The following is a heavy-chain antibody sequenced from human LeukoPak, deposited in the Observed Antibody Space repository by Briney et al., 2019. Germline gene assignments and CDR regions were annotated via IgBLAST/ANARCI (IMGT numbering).Heavy chain of an antibody. CDR1: GFTFDDYA. CDR2: ISWNSVFL. Sequence: GGSLRLSCAASGFTFDDYAMHWVRHAPGKGLEWVSGISWNSVFLGYADPVKGRFTISRDNAKNSLYLQMNSLRAEDTALYYCAKDFGQWLGRYGMDVWGQGTTVTVSS. V-gene: IGHV3-9*01. J-gene: IGHJ6*02. D-gene: IGHD6-19*01. CDR3: AKDFGQWLGRYGMDV.